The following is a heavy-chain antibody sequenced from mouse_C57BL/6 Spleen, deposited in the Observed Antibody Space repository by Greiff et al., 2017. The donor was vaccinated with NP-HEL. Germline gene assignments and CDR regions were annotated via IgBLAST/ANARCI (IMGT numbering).Heavy chain of an antibody. CDR1: GFTFSSYT. J-gene: IGHJ2*01. CDR2: ISGGGGNN. Sequence: DVKLVESGGGLVKPGGSLKLSCAASGFTFSSYTMSWVRQTPEKRLEWVATISGGGGNNYYPDSVKGRFTISRDNAKNTLYLQMSSLRSEDTALYYCALITTVVAPFDYWGQGTTLTVSS. V-gene: IGHV5-9*01. D-gene: IGHD1-1*01. CDR3: ALITTVVAPFDY.